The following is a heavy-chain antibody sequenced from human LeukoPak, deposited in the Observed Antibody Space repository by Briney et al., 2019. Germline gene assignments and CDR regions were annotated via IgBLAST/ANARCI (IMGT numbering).Heavy chain of an antibody. CDR3: ARGGLPARSWFDP. CDR2: IIPILGIA. Sequence: SVKVSCKASGGTFSSYAISWVRQAPGQGLEWMGRIIPILGIANYAQKFQGRVTITADKSTSTAYMELSSLRSEDTAVFYCARGGLPARSWFDPWGQGTLVTVSS. J-gene: IGHJ5*02. D-gene: IGHD3/OR15-3a*01. V-gene: IGHV1-69*04. CDR1: GGTFSSYA.